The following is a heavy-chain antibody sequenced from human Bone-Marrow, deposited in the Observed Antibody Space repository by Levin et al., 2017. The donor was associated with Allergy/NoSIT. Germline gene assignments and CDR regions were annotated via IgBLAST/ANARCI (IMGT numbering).Heavy chain of an antibody. D-gene: IGHD3/OR15-3a*01. CDR2: IYWDDTR. CDR1: GFSLSTSGLV. J-gene: IGHJ2*01. Sequence: SGPTLVKPSQTLTLTCTFSGFSLSTSGLVVGWIRQPPGRALEWLAFIYWDDTRYYRPSLKNRLTIAKDTSKNLVVLTLAYGDPVDTATYFCAFSTGDGYFDLWGRGTLVTVSS. CDR3: AFSTGDGYFDL. V-gene: IGHV2-5*02.